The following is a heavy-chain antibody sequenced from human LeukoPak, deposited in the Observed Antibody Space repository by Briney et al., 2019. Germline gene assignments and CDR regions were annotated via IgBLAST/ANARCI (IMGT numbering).Heavy chain of an antibody. J-gene: IGHJ4*02. D-gene: IGHD3-16*01. CDR1: GGSISSSDYY. CDR2: IYHSGST. V-gene: IGHV4-39*01. Sequence: KPSETLSLTCIVSGGSISSSDYYWGWIRQPPWKGLEWIATIYHSGSTYYNPSLKSRVTISVDTFKNQFSLRLSSVTAADTAVYYCASYLRGSYFDYWGQGTLVTVSP. CDR3: ASYLRGSYFDY.